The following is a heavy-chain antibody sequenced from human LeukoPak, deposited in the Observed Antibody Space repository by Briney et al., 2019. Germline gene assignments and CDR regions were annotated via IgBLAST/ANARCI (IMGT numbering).Heavy chain of an antibody. CDR1: GFTFNNYG. V-gene: IGHV3-30*03. CDR3: ARSVPYYYDNGDYYPLGY. Sequence: GGSLRLSCAASGFTFNNYGMHWVRQAPGKGLEWVAVISYDGSNKYYADSVKGRFTISRDNSKNTLYLQMSSLRAEDTAVYYCARSVPYYYDNGDYYPLGYWGQGSLVTVSS. J-gene: IGHJ4*02. D-gene: IGHD3-22*01. CDR2: ISYDGSNK.